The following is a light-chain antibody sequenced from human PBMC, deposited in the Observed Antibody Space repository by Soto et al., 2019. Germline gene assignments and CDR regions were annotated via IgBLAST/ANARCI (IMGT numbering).Light chain of an antibody. Sequence: QSVLTQPASVSGSPGQSITISCTGTSSDVGGYKYFSWYQHHPGKSPKLIIYDFTYRPLGVFYSFSGSKSGNTASLTISGLQPEDEADYYCSSYATSNTRQIVFGTGTKVTVL. J-gene: IGLJ1*01. V-gene: IGLV2-14*03. CDR2: DFT. CDR1: SSDVGGYKY. CDR3: SSYATSNTRQIV.